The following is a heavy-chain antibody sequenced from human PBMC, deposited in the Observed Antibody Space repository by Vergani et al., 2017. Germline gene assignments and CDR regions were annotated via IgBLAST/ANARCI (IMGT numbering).Heavy chain of an antibody. CDR1: GFTFSSYA. D-gene: IGHD6-13*01. J-gene: IGHJ4*02. CDR3: ARDLSGIAAAGYFDY. V-gene: IGHV3-30*01. Sequence: QVQLVESGGGVVQPGRSLRLSCAASGFTFSSYAMHWVRQAPGKGLEWVAVISYDGSNKYYADSGKGRFTISRDNSKNTLYLQMNSLGAEDTAVYYCARDLSGIAAAGYFDYWGQGTLVTVSS. CDR2: ISYDGSNK.